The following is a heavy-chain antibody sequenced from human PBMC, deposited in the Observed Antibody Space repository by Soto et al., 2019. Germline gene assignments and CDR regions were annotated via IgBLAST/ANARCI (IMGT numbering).Heavy chain of an antibody. J-gene: IGHJ2*01. CDR2: IYYSGST. Sequence: SETLSLTCTVSGGSISSYYWSWIRQPPGKGLEWIGHIYYSGSTNYNPSLKSRVTISVDTSKNQFSLKLSSVTAADTAVYYCARGRLNYGDYAKNWYFDLWGRGTLATVSS. CDR3: ARGRLNYGDYAKNWYFDL. CDR1: GGSISSYY. D-gene: IGHD4-17*01. V-gene: IGHV4-59*01.